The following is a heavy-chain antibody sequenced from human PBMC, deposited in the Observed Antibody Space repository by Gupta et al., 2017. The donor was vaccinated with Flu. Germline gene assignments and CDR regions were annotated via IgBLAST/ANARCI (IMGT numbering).Heavy chain of an antibody. Sequence: EVQLLESGGGLVQPGGSLRLSCAASGFTFSSYAMSWVRQAPGKGLEWVSAISGSGGSTYYADSVKGRFTISRDNSKNTLYLQMNSLRAEDTAVYYCAKKRDAQQWLVQGYYFDYWGQGTLVTVSS. CDR1: GFTFSSYA. D-gene: IGHD6-19*01. J-gene: IGHJ4*02. CDR2: ISGSGGST. V-gene: IGHV3-23*01. CDR3: AKKRDAQQWLVQGYYFDY.